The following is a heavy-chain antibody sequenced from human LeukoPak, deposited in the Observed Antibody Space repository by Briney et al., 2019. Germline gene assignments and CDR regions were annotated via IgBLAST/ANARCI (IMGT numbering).Heavy chain of an antibody. D-gene: IGHD6-19*01. CDR1: GFTFSNAW. CDR3: STVAVAGADGDH. V-gene: IGHV4-4*02. Sequence: GSLRLSCAASGFTFSNAWMSWVRQAPGKGLEWLGSIYHSGNTYYNPSLKSRVSISIDRSKNQFSLNLTSVTAADTAVYYCSTVAVAGADGDHWGQGTLVTVSS. J-gene: IGHJ4*02. CDR2: IYHSGNT.